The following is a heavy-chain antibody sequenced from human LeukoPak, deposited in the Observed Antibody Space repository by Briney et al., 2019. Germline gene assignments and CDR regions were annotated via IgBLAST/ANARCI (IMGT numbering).Heavy chain of an antibody. CDR3: ARIPMAGTYYYYMDV. J-gene: IGHJ6*03. Sequence: SETLSLTCAVSGYSISSGYYWGWIRQPPGKGLEWIGSIYHSGSTYYYPSLKSRVTISVDTSKNQFSLKLSSVTAADTAVYYCARIPMAGTYYYYMDVWGKGTTVTVSS. D-gene: IGHD6-19*01. CDR1: GYSISSGYY. CDR2: IYHSGST. V-gene: IGHV4-38-2*01.